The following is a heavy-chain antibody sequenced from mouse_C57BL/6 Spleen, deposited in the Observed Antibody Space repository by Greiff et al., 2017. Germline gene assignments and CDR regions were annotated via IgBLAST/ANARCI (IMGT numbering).Heavy chain of an antibody. CDR2: IYPRSGNT. V-gene: IGHV1-81*01. J-gene: IGHJ3*01. Sequence: QVQLQQSGAELARPGASVKLSCKASGYTFTSYGISWVKQRTGQGLEWIGEIYPRSGNTYYNEKFKGKATLTADKSSSTAYMELRSLTSADSAVYFCARKGWDEETWFAYWGQGTLVTVSA. CDR3: ARKGWDEETWFAY. CDR1: GYTFTSYG. D-gene: IGHD3-3*01.